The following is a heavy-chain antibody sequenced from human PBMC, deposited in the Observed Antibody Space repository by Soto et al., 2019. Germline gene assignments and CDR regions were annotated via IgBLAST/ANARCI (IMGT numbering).Heavy chain of an antibody. V-gene: IGHV5-10-1*01. CDR2: IDPSDSST. CDR3: AATGYTYGYHFDH. CDR1: GYTFTSYW. D-gene: IGHD5-18*01. J-gene: IGHJ4*02. Sequence: AESLKIACKASGYTFTSYWITWVRQMPGKGLEWMGRIDPSDSSTKYSPSFQGHVTISTDKSITTAHLQWTSLKVSDTAIYYCAATGYTYGYHFDHRGQGTQVTVSS.